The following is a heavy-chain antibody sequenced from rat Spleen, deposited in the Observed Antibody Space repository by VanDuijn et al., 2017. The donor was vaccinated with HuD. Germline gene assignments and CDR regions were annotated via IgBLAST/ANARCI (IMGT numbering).Heavy chain of an antibody. V-gene: IGHV5-7*01. D-gene: IGHD5-1*01. CDR2: ISYDGSST. CDR3: ARRWELW. J-gene: IGHJ2*01. CDR1: GFTFSDYN. Sequence: EVQLVESGGGLVQPGRSLKLSCAASGFTFSDYNMAWVRQAPKKGLEWVATISYDGSSTYYRDSVKGRFTISRDNAKSTLYLQMDSLRSEDTATFYCARRWELWGGQGGMVTVPS.